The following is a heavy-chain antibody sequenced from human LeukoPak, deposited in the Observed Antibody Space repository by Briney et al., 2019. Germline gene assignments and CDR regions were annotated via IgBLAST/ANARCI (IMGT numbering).Heavy chain of an antibody. CDR2: ISGSGGST. V-gene: IGHV3-23*01. Sequence: PGGSLRLSCAASGFTFSSYSMNWVRQAPGKGLEWVSAISGSGGSTYYADSVKGRFTISRDNSKNTLYLQMNSLRAEDTAVYYCARDLDFWSGYYSRRGFGYWGQGTLVTVSS. D-gene: IGHD3-3*01. J-gene: IGHJ4*02. CDR3: ARDLDFWSGYYSRRGFGY. CDR1: GFTFSSYS.